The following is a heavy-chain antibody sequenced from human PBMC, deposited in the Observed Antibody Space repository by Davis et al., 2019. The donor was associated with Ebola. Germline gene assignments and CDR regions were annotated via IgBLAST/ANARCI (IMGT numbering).Heavy chain of an antibody. CDR3: AREPIAVAGYYFDY. Sequence: ASVKVSCKASGYTFTNYAIHWVRQAPGQRLEWMGWVHGGNGNTKYSQKFQGRVTITADESTSTAYMELSSLRSEDTAVYYCAREPIAVAGYYFDYWGQGTLVTVSS. CDR2: VHGGNGNT. D-gene: IGHD6-19*01. CDR1: GYTFTNYA. J-gene: IGHJ4*02. V-gene: IGHV1-3*01.